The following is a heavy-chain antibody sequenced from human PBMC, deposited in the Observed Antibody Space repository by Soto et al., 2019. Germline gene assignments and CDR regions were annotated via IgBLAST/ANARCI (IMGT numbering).Heavy chain of an antibody. V-gene: IGHV3-30*18. J-gene: IGHJ6*01. CDR1: GFTFSSYG. D-gene: IGHD3-9*01. Sequence: QVQLVESGGGVVQPGRSLRLSCAASGFTFSSYGMHWVRQAPGKGLEWVAVISYDGSNKYYADSVKGRFTISRDNSKNTLYLQMNSLRAEDTAVYYCAKDLGYYDILTGYYYYYYGMDVW. CDR3: AKDLGYYDILTGYYYYYYGMDV. CDR2: ISYDGSNK.